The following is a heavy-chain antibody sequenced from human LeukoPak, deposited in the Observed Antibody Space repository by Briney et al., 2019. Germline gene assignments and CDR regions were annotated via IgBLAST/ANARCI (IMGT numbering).Heavy chain of an antibody. CDR3: ARESDTSGPTDY. J-gene: IGHJ4*02. CDR1: GGSIRSYY. V-gene: IGHV4-59*01. CDR2: ISYSGNT. D-gene: IGHD3-22*01. Sequence: PSETLPLTCIVSGGSIRSYYWSWIRQTPGKGLEWIGYISYSGNTNYNPSLKSRVTMSVDTSKNQFSLKLTSVTAADTAVYFCARESDTSGPTDYWGQGRLVAVSS.